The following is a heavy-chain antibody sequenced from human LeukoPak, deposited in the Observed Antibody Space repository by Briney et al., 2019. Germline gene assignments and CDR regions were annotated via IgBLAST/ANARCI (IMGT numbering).Heavy chain of an antibody. D-gene: IGHD2-15*01. CDR2: ISYDRSNI. CDR1: EFTFTMYA. V-gene: IGHV3-30-3*01. CDR3: AGDLGPTYCILDY. J-gene: IGHJ4*02. Sequence: GESLRLSCAAAEFTFTMYAFHCVRQAPSNGLEWVAVISYDRSNIFYADSVKGRFTISRDDSKSTLSLQMNGLRAEDTAVYYCAGDLGPTYCILDYWGQGTLVTVSS.